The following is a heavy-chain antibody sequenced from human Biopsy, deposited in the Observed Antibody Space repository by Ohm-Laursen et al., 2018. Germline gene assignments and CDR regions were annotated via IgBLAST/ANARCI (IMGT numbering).Heavy chain of an antibody. J-gene: IGHJ2*01. D-gene: IGHD3-22*01. CDR1: GDSISSYY. Sequence: GTLSLTCTVSGDSISSYYWSWIRQPPGKGLQWIGYVYYTGSTDYNPSLQSRVTISVDTSKNHFSLRLRSVTPADTAIYYCTRDRGYYSDRTVPGYFDLWGRGTLVTVSS. CDR2: VYYTGST. V-gene: IGHV4-59*01. CDR3: TRDRGYYSDRTVPGYFDL.